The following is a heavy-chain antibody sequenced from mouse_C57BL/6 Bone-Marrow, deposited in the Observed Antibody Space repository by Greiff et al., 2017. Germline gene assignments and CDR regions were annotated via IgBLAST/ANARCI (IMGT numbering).Heavy chain of an antibody. Sequence: EVQLVESGGDLVKPGGSLKLSCAASGFTFSSYGMSWVRQTPDKRLEWVATISSGGGYTYYPASVKGRFTIARDNAKNTLYLQMSSLKSEDTAMYYGARDGRMYEGYEEGDYWGQGTTLRVSS. V-gene: IGHV5-6*01. CDR3: ARDGRMYEGYEEGDY. CDR2: ISSGGGYT. J-gene: IGHJ2*01. D-gene: IGHD2-2*01. CDR1: GFTFSSYG.